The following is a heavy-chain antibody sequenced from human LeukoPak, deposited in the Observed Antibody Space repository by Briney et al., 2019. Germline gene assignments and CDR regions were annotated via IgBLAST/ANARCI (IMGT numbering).Heavy chain of an antibody. D-gene: IGHD1-7*01. CDR2: INPNSGGT. CDR3: ARDGEELGYNWFDP. CDR1: GYTFTGYY. V-gene: IGHV1-2*02. J-gene: IGHJ5*02. Sequence: EASVKVSCKASGYTFTGYYMHWVRQAPGQGLEWMEWINPNSGGTNYAQKFQGRVTRTRDTSISTAYMELSRLRSDDTAVYYCARDGEELGYNWFDPWGQGTLVTVSS.